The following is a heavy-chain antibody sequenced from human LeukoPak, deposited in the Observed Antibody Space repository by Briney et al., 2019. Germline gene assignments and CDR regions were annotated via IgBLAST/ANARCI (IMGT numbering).Heavy chain of an antibody. J-gene: IGHJ5*02. CDR1: GGSISSGGYS. Sequence: KTSQTLSLTCAVSGGSISSGGYSWSWIRQPPGKGLEWIGYIYHSGSTYYNPSLKSRVTISVDRSKNQFSLKLSSVTAADTAVYYCARDYYGSGSYSPSGFDPWGQGTLVTVSS. CDR2: IYHSGST. D-gene: IGHD3-10*01. V-gene: IGHV4-30-2*01. CDR3: ARDYYGSGSYSPSGFDP.